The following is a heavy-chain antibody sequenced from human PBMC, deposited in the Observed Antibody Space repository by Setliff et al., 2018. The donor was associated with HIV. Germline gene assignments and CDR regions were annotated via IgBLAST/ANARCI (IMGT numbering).Heavy chain of an antibody. Sequence: SVKVSCKASGGTFSSYAISWVRQAPGQAFEWMGGIIPMVSLPNFAQSFLGRLTITANRSTTTAYMELSRLTSEDTAVYYCARGQLKPTGYFFDYWGLGTLVTVSS. V-gene: IGHV1-69*10. CDR3: ARGQLKPTGYFFDY. D-gene: IGHD1-1*01. CDR1: GGTFSSYA. J-gene: IGHJ4*02. CDR2: IIPMVSLP.